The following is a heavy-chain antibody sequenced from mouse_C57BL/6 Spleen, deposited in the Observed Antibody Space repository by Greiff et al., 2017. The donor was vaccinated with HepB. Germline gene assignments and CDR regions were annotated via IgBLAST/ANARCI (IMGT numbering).Heavy chain of an antibody. V-gene: IGHV14-2*01. Sequence: VQRVESGAELVKPGASVKLSCTASGFNLNDYYMHWVKQRPEQGLEWIGRIDPEDGDTKYAPEFQGKATITADTSSNTAYLQLSSLTSEDTAVYYCAREGYYGRYYAMDYWGQGTSVTVSS. CDR3: AREGYYGRYYAMDY. J-gene: IGHJ4*01. CDR2: IDPEDGDT. D-gene: IGHD1-1*01. CDR1: GFNLNDYY.